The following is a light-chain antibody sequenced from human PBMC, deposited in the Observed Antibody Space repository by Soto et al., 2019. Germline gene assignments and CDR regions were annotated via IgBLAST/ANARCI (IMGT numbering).Light chain of an antibody. CDR2: DAS. J-gene: IGKJ1*01. V-gene: IGKV1-5*01. Sequence: DIQMTQSPSTLSASVGDRVTITFRASQSISSWLAWYQQKPVKAPKLLIYDASSLESGVPSRFSGSGSGTEFTLTISSLQPDDFATYYCQQYNSYWTFGQGTKVDIK. CDR1: QSISSW. CDR3: QQYNSYWT.